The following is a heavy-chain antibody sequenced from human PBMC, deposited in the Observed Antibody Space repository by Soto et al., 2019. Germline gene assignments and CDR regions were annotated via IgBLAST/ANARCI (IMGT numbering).Heavy chain of an antibody. D-gene: IGHD6-13*01. CDR3: ARDVAAAALDY. J-gene: IGHJ4*02. CDR2: INPNSGGT. V-gene: IGHV1-2*04. Sequence: GXSVQVSCKASVYTFTGYYMHWVRQAPGQGLEWMGWINPNSGGTNYAQKFQGWVTMTRDTSISTAYMELSRLRSDDTAVYYCARDVAAAALDYWGQGTLVTASS. CDR1: VYTFTGYY.